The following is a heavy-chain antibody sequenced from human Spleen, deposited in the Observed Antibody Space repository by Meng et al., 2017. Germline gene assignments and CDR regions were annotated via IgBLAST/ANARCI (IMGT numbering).Heavy chain of an antibody. CDR1: GGSISSSSYY. CDR3: ARPNYDILTGATSNAFDI. D-gene: IGHD3-9*01. V-gene: IGHV4-39*07. Sequence: QLHGPGPGRVKPSETLSLTCTVPGGSISSSSYYWGWIRQPPGKGLEWIGSIYYSGSTYYNPSLKSRVTISVDTSKNQFSLKLSSVTAADTAVYYCARPNYDILTGATSNAFDIWGQGTMVTVSS. J-gene: IGHJ3*02. CDR2: IYYSGST.